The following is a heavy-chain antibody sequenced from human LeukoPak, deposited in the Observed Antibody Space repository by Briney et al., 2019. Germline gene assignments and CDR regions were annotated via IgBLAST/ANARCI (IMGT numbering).Heavy chain of an antibody. J-gene: IGHJ5*02. CDR1: GGSISSGGYY. V-gene: IGHV4-31*03. CDR3: AREWRGAIAAAGTGWFGP. Sequence: SQTLSLTCTVSGGSISSGGYYWSWIRQHPGKGLEWIGYIYYSGSTYYNPSLKSRVTISVDTSKNQFSLKLSSVTAADTAVYYCAREWRGAIAAAGTGWFGPWGQGTLVTVSS. CDR2: IYYSGST. D-gene: IGHD6-13*01.